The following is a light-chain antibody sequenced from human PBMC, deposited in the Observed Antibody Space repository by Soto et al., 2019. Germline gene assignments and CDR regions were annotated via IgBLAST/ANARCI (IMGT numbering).Light chain of an antibody. CDR1: QSVSSN. J-gene: IGKJ5*01. CDR3: QQYNNWPLT. V-gene: IGKV3-15*01. Sequence: EIVVTQSAAALSVSPGERATLSCRASQSVSSNLAWYQQKPGQAPRLLIYGASSRATGIPVRFSGSGSGTEFTLTISSLQSEDFAVYYCQQYNNWPLTFGHGTRLAIK. CDR2: GAS.